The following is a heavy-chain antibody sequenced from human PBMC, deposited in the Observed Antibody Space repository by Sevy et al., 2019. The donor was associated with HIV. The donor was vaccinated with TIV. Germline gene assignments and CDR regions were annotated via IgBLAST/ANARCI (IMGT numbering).Heavy chain of an antibody. CDR3: ARQGGSCKTGLCYTFFDF. D-gene: IGHD2-8*01. V-gene: IGHV4-39*01. CDR2: IHSGGNA. Sequence: SETLSLTCTVSGGSINRSSYYWGWIRQPPGKGLEWIASIHSGGNAYYNPSLKSRVTISVDTSKNQVTLKGTSVTAADTAVYYCARQGGSCKTGLCYTFFDFWGQGNLVTVSS. J-gene: IGHJ4*02. CDR1: GGSINRSSYY.